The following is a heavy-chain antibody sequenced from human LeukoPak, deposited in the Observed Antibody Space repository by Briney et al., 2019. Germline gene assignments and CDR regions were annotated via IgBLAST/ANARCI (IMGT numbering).Heavy chain of an antibody. Sequence: ASVKVSCKASGYTFTSYYMHWVRQAPGQGLEWMGIINPSGGSTSYAQKFQGRVTMTRDTSTSTVYMELSSLRSEDTAVYYCARGDITMVRGVISLDYYYMDVWGKGTTVTVSS. D-gene: IGHD3-10*01. V-gene: IGHV1-46*01. CDR1: GYTFTSYY. CDR3: ARGDITMVRGVISLDYYYMDV. CDR2: INPSGGST. J-gene: IGHJ6*03.